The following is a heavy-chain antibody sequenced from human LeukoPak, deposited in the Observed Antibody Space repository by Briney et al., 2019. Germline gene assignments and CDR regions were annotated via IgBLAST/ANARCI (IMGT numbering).Heavy chain of an antibody. J-gene: IGHJ4*02. CDR1: GLTLPTSG. CDR2: IVSPGFDR. Sequence: GGALILSCTSSGLTLPTSGFNWVRPAPREGLEWVAAIVSPGFDRYHPDSLKCRFTISRDDPNNVLSLQLDSVSAEDTAVYYYARGPGRIEGSGWPMTFDYWGQGTLVTVSS. V-gene: IGHV3-21*06. D-gene: IGHD6-19*01. CDR3: ARGPGRIEGSGWPMTFDY.